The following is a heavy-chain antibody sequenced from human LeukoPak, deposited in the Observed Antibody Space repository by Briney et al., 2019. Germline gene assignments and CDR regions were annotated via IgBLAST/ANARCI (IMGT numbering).Heavy chain of an antibody. Sequence: AASVKVSCKASGYTFTGYYMHWVRQAPGQGPEWMGWINPNSGGTNYAQKFQGRVTMTRDTSISTAYMELSSLRSDDTAVYYCARDKQLDWAHYYYYYMDVWGKGTTVTVSS. V-gene: IGHV1-2*02. J-gene: IGHJ6*03. CDR2: INPNSGGT. CDR3: ARDKQLDWAHYYYYYMDV. D-gene: IGHD1-1*01. CDR1: GYTFTGYY.